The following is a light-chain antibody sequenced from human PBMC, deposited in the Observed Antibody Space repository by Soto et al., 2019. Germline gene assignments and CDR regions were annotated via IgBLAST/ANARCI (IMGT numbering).Light chain of an antibody. V-gene: IGKV3-11*01. CDR1: QRVNNY. J-gene: IGKJ5*01. CDR2: DTS. CDR3: QQRSNWPLIT. Sequence: EIVLTQSPSTLSLSPGERATLSWGASQRVNNYLAWYQQKPGQAPRLLVYDTSNRATGIPARFSGSGSGTDFTLTISSLEPEDFAIYYCQQRSNWPLITFGQGTRLEIK.